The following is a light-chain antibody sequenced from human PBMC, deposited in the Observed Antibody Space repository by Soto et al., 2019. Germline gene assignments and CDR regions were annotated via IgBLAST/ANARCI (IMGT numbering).Light chain of an antibody. CDR1: SSDVGGYNY. CDR2: EVS. V-gene: IGLV2-14*01. Sequence: QSALTQPASVSGSPGQSITISCTGTSSDVGGYNYVSWFQHHPGKAPKLIIYEVSYRPSGGSARFSGSKSGDTASLTISGLQAEDEADYYCSSFTNTITRYAFGTGTKLTVL. J-gene: IGLJ1*01. CDR3: SSFTNTITRYA.